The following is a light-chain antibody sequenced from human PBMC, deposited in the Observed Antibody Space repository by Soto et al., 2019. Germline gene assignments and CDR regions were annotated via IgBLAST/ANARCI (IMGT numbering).Light chain of an antibody. CDR2: GAS. CDR3: QQYGSSQT. CDR1: QSVSSSY. J-gene: IGKJ1*01. V-gene: IGKV3-20*01. Sequence: EIVLTQSPGTLSLSPGERAARSCRASQSVSSSYSAWYQQKPGQSPRPLIYGASSRATAIPDRFSGSGSGTDFTLTISRLEPEDFAVYYCQQYGSSQTFGQVTEAYI.